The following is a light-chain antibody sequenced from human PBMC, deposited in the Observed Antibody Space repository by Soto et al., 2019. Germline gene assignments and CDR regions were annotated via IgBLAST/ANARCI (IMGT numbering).Light chain of an antibody. J-gene: IGLJ1*01. CDR2: DVS. Sequence: QSVLTQPRSVSGSPGQSVTISCTGTSSDVGSYNYVSWYQQHPGKAPKLMIYDVSKRPSGVPDRFSGSKSGNTASLTISWLQAEDEADYYCCSYAGSSYVFGTGTKVTVL. CDR3: CSYAGSSYV. CDR1: SSDVGSYNY. V-gene: IGLV2-11*01.